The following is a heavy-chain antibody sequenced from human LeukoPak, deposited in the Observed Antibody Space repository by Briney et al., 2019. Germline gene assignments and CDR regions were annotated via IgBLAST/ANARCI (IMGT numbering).Heavy chain of an antibody. CDR2: IRGRGGST. V-gene: IGHV3-23*01. J-gene: IGHJ4*02. D-gene: IGHD4-17*01. CDR3: AKTSSLWVTTTNGYYFDY. CDR1: GFTLRSFA. Sequence: GGSLRLSCGVSGFTLRSFAMSWVRQAPGKGGEGGSTIRGRGGSTYYADSVKGRFTISRDNSKNTLYLQMNSLRAEDTAIYYCAKTSSLWVTTTNGYYFDYWGQGTLVTVSS.